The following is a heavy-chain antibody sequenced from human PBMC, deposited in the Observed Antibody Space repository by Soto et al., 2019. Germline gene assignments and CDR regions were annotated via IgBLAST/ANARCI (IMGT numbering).Heavy chain of an antibody. CDR1: GGSISSGGYY. D-gene: IGHD2-15*01. V-gene: IGHV4-31*03. J-gene: IGHJ4*02. Sequence: QVQLQESGPGLVKPSQTLSLTCTVSGGSISSGGYYWSWIRQHPGKGLEWIGYIYYSGSTYYNPSLKSRVTKSVDTSKHQFSLKLSSVTAADTAVYYCARERALGSCSGGSCYPIDYWGQGTLVTVSS. CDR2: IYYSGST. CDR3: ARERALGSCSGGSCYPIDY.